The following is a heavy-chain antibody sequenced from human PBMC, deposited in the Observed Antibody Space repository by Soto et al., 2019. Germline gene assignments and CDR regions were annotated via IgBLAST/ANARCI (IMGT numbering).Heavy chain of an antibody. CDR2: MNPDSGNP. CDR1: GYTFTSYD. V-gene: IGHV1-8*01. J-gene: IGHJ6*02. Sequence: QVQLVQSGAEVKKPGASVKVSCKASGYTFTSYDINWVRQATGQGLEWMGWMNPDSGNPGYAQKFQGRVTMTRSTSISTAYMELRSLRSEDTAVYYCARWPDGYYYYGMDVWGQGTTVTVSS. CDR3: ARWPDGYYYYGMDV.